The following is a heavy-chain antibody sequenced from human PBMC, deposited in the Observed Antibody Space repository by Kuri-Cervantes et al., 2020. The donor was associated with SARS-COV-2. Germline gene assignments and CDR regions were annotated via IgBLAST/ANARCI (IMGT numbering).Heavy chain of an antibody. CDR1: GFTFSSYA. CDR2: ISYDGSNK. CDR3: ARDGGLSVVVIDFDY. V-gene: IGHV3-30-3*01. J-gene: IGHJ4*02. Sequence: GESLKISCAAPGFTFSSYAMHWVRQAPGKGLEWVAVISYDGSNKYYADSVKGRFTISRDNSKNTLYLQMNSLRDEDTAVYYCARDGGLSVVVIDFDYWGQGTLVTVSS. D-gene: IGHD3-22*01.